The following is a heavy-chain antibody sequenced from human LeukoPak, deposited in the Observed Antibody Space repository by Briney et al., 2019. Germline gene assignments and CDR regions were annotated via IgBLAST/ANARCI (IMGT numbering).Heavy chain of an antibody. CDR3: GNLGGGERIDY. CDR1: GGSISSYY. Sequence: SETLSLTCTVSGGSISSYYWSWIRQPPGKGLEWIGYIYYSGSTNYNPSLKRRVTISVDTSKNQFSLKLGSVTAADTGVYYWGNLGGGERIDYWGQGTLVTVSS. D-gene: IGHD3-16*01. V-gene: IGHV4-59*01. J-gene: IGHJ4*02. CDR2: IYYSGST.